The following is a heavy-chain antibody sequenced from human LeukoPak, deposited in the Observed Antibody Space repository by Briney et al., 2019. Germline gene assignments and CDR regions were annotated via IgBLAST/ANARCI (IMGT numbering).Heavy chain of an antibody. Sequence: RSGGSLRLSCAASETTFSTYAMSWVRQAPGKGLEWVSSISSSSSYIYYADSVKGRFTISRDNAKNSLYLQMNSLRAEDTAVYYCARIAAASSSFDYWGQGTLVTVSS. V-gene: IGHV3-21*01. CDR1: ETTFSTYA. CDR2: ISSSSSYI. J-gene: IGHJ4*02. CDR3: ARIAAASSSFDY. D-gene: IGHD6-13*01.